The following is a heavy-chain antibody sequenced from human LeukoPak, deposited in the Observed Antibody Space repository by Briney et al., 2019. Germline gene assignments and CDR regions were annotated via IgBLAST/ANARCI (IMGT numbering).Heavy chain of an antibody. D-gene: IGHD3-9*01. CDR1: GFTFTSYV. Sequence: SGGSLRLSCAASGFTFTSYVMSWVRQAPGKGLEWVSAVSGSSFSTYYADSVTGRFTISRDNSKNTLYLQMNSLRAEDTALYYCAKLPTGYPNWFDPWGQGTLVTVSS. V-gene: IGHV3-23*01. J-gene: IGHJ5*02. CDR2: VSGSSFST. CDR3: AKLPTGYPNWFDP.